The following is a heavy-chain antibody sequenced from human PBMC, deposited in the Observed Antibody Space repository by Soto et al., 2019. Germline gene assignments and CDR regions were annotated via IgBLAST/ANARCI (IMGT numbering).Heavy chain of an antibody. D-gene: IGHD6-6*01. CDR1: GITFSNAW. Sequence: EVQLVEYGGGLVKPGGSLRVSCAASGITFSNAWMTWVRQAPGKGLEWVGRIKSKIDGGTTDYGVPVKGRFTISRDDSKNTLHLQMNSLKSEDTAVYYCTTGRYSSSLSVDSWGQGTLVTVSS. CDR2: IKSKIDGGTT. J-gene: IGHJ4*02. V-gene: IGHV3-15*01. CDR3: TTGRYSSSLSVDS.